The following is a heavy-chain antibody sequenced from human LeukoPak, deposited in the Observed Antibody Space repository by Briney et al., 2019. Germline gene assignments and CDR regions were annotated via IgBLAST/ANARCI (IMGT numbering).Heavy chain of an antibody. Sequence: ASVKVSCKASGYTFSIYNMHWVRQAPGQGLEWMGIINPSGGTSYAQKLQGRITMTRDTPTSTLYMELSSLRSEDTAVYYCARRLIGIAAAGLDYWGQGTLVTVSS. V-gene: IGHV1-46*01. CDR2: INPSGGT. CDR3: ARRLIGIAAAGLDY. J-gene: IGHJ4*02. CDR1: GYTFSIYN. D-gene: IGHD6-13*01.